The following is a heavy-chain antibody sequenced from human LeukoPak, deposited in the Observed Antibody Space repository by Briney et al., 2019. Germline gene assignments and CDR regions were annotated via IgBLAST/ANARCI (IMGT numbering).Heavy chain of an antibody. D-gene: IGHD6-19*01. CDR2: IYYSGST. J-gene: IGHJ4*02. CDR1: GGSISSSSYY. CDR3: ARQLRQIAVAEHFDH. V-gene: IGHV4-39*01. Sequence: SETLSLTCTVSGGSISSSSYYWGWIRQPPGKGLEWIGSIYYSGSTYYNPSLKSRVTISVDTSKNQFSLKLSSVTAADTAVYYCARQLRQIAVAEHFDHWGQGTLVTVSS.